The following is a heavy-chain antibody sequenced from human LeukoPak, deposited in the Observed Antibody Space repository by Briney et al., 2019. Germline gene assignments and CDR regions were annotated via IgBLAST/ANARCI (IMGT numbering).Heavy chain of an antibody. Sequence: GGSLRLSCAASGFTFSSYGMHWVRQAPGKGLEWVAVIWYDGSNKYYADSVKGRFTISRDNSKNTLYLQMNSLRAEDTAVYYCARDRDFWSGYPPVGFDYWGQGTLVAVSS. CDR3: ARDRDFWSGYPPVGFDY. CDR1: GFTFSSYG. J-gene: IGHJ4*02. D-gene: IGHD3-3*01. V-gene: IGHV3-33*01. CDR2: IWYDGSNK.